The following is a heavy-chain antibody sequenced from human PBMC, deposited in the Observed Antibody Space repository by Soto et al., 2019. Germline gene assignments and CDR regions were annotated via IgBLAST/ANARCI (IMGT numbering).Heavy chain of an antibody. Sequence: SETLSLTCAVSGGSISSSNWWSWVRQPPGKGLEWIGEIYHSGSTNYNPSLKSRVTISVDKSKNQFSLKLSSVTAADTAVYYCARNGATVVTLGFPDYWGQGTLVTVSS. V-gene: IGHV4-4*02. CDR1: GGSISSSNW. J-gene: IGHJ4*02. CDR3: ARNGATVVTLGFPDY. CDR2: IYHSGST. D-gene: IGHD4-17*01.